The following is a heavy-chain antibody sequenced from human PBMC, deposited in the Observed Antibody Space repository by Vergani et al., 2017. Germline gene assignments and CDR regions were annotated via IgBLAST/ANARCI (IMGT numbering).Heavy chain of an antibody. Sequence: QVQLVQSGAEVKKPGASVKVSCKVSGYTLTELSMHWVRQAPGKGLEWMGGFDPEDGETIYAQKFQGRVTMTEDTSTDTAYMELGSLRSEDTAVYYCATAGKNTIFGVATNWFDPWGQGTLVTVSS. CDR3: ATAGKNTIFGVATNWFDP. D-gene: IGHD3-3*01. CDR1: GYTLTELS. V-gene: IGHV1-24*01. J-gene: IGHJ5*02. CDR2: FDPEDGET.